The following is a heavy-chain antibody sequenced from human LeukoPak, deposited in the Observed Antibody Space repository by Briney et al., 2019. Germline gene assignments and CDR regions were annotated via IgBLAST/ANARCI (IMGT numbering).Heavy chain of an antibody. D-gene: IGHD4-23*01. CDR1: GGTISGYY. CDR2: MYYSGST. Sequence: SETLSLTCTVSGGTISGYYWSWIRQPPGKGLEWIGYMYYSGSTNYNPSLRSRVTISVDASKNQFFLKLSSVTAADTAVYYCARRGGHGGSFDYWGQGTLVTVSS. J-gene: IGHJ4*02. V-gene: IGHV4-59*08. CDR3: ARRGGHGGSFDY.